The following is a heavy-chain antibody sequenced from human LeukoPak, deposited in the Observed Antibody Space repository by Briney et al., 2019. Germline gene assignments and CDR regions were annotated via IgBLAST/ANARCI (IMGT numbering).Heavy chain of an antibody. CDR3: ARDVIRADYGEGGSGYYYGMDV. CDR2: IYSGGST. V-gene: IGHV3-66*01. CDR1: GFTVSSNY. D-gene: IGHD4-17*01. J-gene: IGHJ6*02. Sequence: GGSLRLSCAASGFTVSSNYMSWVRQAPGKGLEWVSVIYSGGSTYYADSVKGRFTISRDNSKNTLYLQMNSLRAENTAVYYCARDVIRADYGEGGSGYYYGMDVWGQGTTVTVSS.